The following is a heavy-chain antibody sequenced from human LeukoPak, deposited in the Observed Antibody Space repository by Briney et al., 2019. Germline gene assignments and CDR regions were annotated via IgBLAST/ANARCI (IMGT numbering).Heavy chain of an antibody. J-gene: IGHJ4*02. CDR1: GFTFSSYW. V-gene: IGHV3-7*01. Sequence: PGGSLRLSCSASGFTFSSYWMSWVRQAPGKGLEWVANIKEDVRDKYYVDSVRGRFTISRDNAKNSLYLQMNSLRAEDTAVYYCARSSVAYRYLDYWGQGTLVTVSS. CDR3: ARSSVAYRYLDY. CDR2: IKEDVRDK. D-gene: IGHD6-19*01.